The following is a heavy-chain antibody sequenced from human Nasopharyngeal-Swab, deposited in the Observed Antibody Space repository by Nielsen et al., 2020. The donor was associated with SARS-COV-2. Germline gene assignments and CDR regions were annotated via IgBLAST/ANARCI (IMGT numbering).Heavy chain of an antibody. CDR1: GYTFTSYY. CDR2: ISPSGGST. Sequence: ASVKVSCKASGYTFTSYYMHWVRQASGQGLEWMGIISPSGGSTSYAQKFQGRVTMTRDTSTSTVYMELSSLRSEDTAVYYCARPRYGGYEISPPNYWGQGTLVTVSS. CDR3: ARPRYGGYEISPPNY. J-gene: IGHJ4*02. D-gene: IGHD5-12*01. V-gene: IGHV1-46*01.